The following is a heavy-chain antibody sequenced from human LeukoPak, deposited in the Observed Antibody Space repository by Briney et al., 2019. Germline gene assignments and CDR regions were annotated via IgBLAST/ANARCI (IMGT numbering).Heavy chain of an antibody. V-gene: IGHV1-3*01. D-gene: IGHD6-13*01. CDR3: AGSSWYVFWYYYYGMDV. Sequence: AGNDNTKYSQKFQGRVTITRDTSASTAYMELSSLRSEDTAVYYCAGSSWYVFWYYYYGMDVWGQGTTVTVSS. CDR2: AGNDNT. J-gene: IGHJ6*02.